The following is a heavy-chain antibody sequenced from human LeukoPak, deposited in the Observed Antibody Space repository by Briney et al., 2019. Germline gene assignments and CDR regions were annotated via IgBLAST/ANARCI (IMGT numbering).Heavy chain of an antibody. D-gene: IGHD2-21*02. J-gene: IGHJ6*02. CDR1: GFTFSNYA. CDR2: MRGSGGST. CDR3: ARDHGGYCGGDCPPRSMDV. V-gene: IGHV3-23*01. Sequence: GGSLRLSCAASGFTFSNYAMSWVRQAPGKGLEWVSAMRGSGGSTDYADSVKGRFTISRDNSKNTLYLKMNSLRAEDTAVYYCARDHGGYCGGDCPPRSMDVWGQGTTVTVSS.